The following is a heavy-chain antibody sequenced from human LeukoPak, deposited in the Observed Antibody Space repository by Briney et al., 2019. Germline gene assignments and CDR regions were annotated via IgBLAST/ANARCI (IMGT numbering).Heavy chain of an antibody. D-gene: IGHD3-16*02. J-gene: IGHJ4*02. CDR1: GYTFTSYD. CDR2: MNPNSGNT. CDR3: ASRMITFGGVIVSDY. V-gene: IGHV1-8*01. Sequence: GASVKVSCKASGYTFTSYDINWVRQATGQGLEWMGWMNPNSGNTGYAQKFQGRVTMTRNTSISTAYMELSSLRSEDTAVYYCASRMITFGGVIVSDYWGQGTLVTVSS.